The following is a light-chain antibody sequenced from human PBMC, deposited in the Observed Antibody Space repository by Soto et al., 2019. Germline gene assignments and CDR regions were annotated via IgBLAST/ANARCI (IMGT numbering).Light chain of an antibody. CDR3: QSYDSSLSGVV. CDR2: AVS. V-gene: IGLV2-11*01. Sequence: QSVLTQPRSVSGSPGQSVTISCTGTNSDVGAYTFVSWYQQLPGKAPKLIISAVSYRPSGVPDRFSGSKSGNTASLTISGLQAEDEADYYCQSYDSSLSGVVFGGGTKLTVL. J-gene: IGLJ2*01. CDR1: NSDVGAYTF.